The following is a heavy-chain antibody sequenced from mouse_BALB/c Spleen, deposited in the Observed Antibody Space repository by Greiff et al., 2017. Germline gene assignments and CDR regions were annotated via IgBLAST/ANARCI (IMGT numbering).Heavy chain of an antibody. CDR2: ISNLAYSI. J-gene: IGHJ4*01. Sequence: EVKLVESGGGLVQPGGSRKLSCAASGFTFSDYGMAWVRQAPGKGPEWVAFISNLAYSIYYADTVTGRFTISRENAKNTLYLEMSSLRSEDTAMYYCARDYYYGSSYGGYAMDYWGQGTSVTVAS. V-gene: IGHV5-15*02. CDR3: ARDYYYGSSYGGYAMDY. D-gene: IGHD1-1*01. CDR1: GFTFSDYG.